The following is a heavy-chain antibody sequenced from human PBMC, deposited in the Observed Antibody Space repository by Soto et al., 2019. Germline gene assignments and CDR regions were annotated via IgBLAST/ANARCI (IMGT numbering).Heavy chain of an antibody. D-gene: IGHD3-9*01. Sequence: GGSLRLSCAASGFTFSSYWMSWVRQAPGKGLEWVANIKQDGSEKYYVDSVKGRFTISRDNAKNSLYLQMNSLRAEDTAVYYCARDSLYDILTGYTPFDYWGQGTLVTVSS. J-gene: IGHJ4*02. CDR2: IKQDGSEK. CDR1: GFTFSSYW. CDR3: ARDSLYDILTGYTPFDY. V-gene: IGHV3-7*01.